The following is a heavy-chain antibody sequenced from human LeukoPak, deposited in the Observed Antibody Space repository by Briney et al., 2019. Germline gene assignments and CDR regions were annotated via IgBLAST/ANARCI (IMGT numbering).Heavy chain of an antibody. CDR1: GFTFSNFA. V-gene: IGHV3-23*01. CDR2: ISGSGDTT. J-gene: IGHJ4*02. Sequence: GGSLRLSCAASGFTFSNFAINWVRQAPGKGLEWVSVISGSGDTTYYRDSVKGRFTISRDNSRNTLYLQMNSLRVEDTAVYYCAKGGVSPYGSSDYRGQGTLVTVSS. D-gene: IGHD1-26*01. CDR3: AKGGVSPYGSSDY.